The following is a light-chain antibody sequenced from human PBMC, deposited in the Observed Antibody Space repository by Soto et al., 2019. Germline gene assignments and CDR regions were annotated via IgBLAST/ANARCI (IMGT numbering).Light chain of an antibody. J-gene: IGKJ4*01. V-gene: IGKV1-39*01. CDR2: AEY. Sequence: DIQMTQSPSSLSASVGDRVTITCRASQSISTYLNWYQQKPGKAPKLLISAEYSLHSGVPSRFSGSGSGTDFTLTISSLHPEDFATYYCQQTYSIPRTFGGRTKVDIK. CDR1: QSISTY. CDR3: QQTYSIPRT.